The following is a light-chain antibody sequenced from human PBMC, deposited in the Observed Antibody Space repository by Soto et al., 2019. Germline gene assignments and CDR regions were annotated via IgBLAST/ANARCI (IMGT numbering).Light chain of an antibody. CDR3: QHYNDFSWT. J-gene: IGKJ1*01. Sequence: DIHLTQSPSTLSASVGDRVTITCRASQSISILLAWYQQKPGKAPNLLIYATSTLETGVSSKFSGSGSGTEYTLNITSLQPDESAAYYGQHYNDFSWTFGQGTKVEIK. CDR2: ATS. V-gene: IGKV1-5*03. CDR1: QSISIL.